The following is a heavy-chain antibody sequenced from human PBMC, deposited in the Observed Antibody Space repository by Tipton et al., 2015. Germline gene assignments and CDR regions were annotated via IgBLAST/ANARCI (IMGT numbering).Heavy chain of an antibody. J-gene: IGHJ4*02. V-gene: IGHV1-69*13. D-gene: IGHD6-19*01. CDR2: ISPFLGTV. CDR3: AKGGSGWDAY. Sequence: QLVQSGAEVKKPGASVRVSCKASGGTFSSYAISWVRQAPGQGLEWMGGISPFLGTVNYAQKFQGRVTITADESTSTVYMELSRLRSEDTAVYYCAKGGSGWDAYWGQGTLVTVSS. CDR1: GGTFSSYA.